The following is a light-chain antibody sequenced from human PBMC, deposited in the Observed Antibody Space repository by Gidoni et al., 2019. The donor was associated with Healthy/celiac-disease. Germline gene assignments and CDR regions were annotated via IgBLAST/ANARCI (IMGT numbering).Light chain of an antibody. V-gene: IGKV1-5*03. CDR3: QQYNSYSPT. Sequence: DIQMTQSPSTLSASVGDRVPITCRASQRISSWLAWYQQKPGKAPKLLIYKASSLESGVPSRFSGSGSGTEFTLTISSLQPDDFATYYCQQYNSYSPTFGQXTKVEIK. J-gene: IGKJ1*01. CDR1: QRISSW. CDR2: KAS.